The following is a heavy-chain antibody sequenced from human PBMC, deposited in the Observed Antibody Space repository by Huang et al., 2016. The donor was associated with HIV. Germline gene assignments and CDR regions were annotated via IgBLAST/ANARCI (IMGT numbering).Heavy chain of an antibody. J-gene: IGHJ4*02. Sequence: EVQLVQSGPEVKKPGESLKISCRVSGYSFTNYWIGWVRQRPGKGLEWMAISYPGDSDAAYNPSLRGQVTISADKSINTAQLQWDSLKTSDSASYYCARRGFNTGSSPDSWGQGTLVTVSS. D-gene: IGHD1-26*01. CDR3: ARRGFNTGSSPDS. V-gene: IGHV5-51*01. CDR2: SYPGDSDA. CDR1: GYSFTNYW.